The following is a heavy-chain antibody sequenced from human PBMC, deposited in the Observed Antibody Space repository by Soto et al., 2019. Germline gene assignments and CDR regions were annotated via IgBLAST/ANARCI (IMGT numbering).Heavy chain of an antibody. CDR3: ARVGTEMATIRYFDY. Sequence: QVQLVQSGAEVQKPGSSVKVSCKASGGTFSSYAISWVRQAPGQGLEWMGGIIPIFGTANYAQKFQGRVTITADESTSTAYMELSSRRSEDTAVYYCARVGTEMATIRYFDYWGQGTLVTVSS. J-gene: IGHJ4*02. CDR2: IIPIFGTA. D-gene: IGHD5-12*01. CDR1: GGTFSSYA. V-gene: IGHV1-69*01.